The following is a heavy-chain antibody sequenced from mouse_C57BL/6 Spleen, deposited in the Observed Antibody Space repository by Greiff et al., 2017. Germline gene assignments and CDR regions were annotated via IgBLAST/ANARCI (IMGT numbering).Heavy chain of an antibody. D-gene: IGHD1-1*01. CDR1: GYTFTSYW. Sequence: VKLMESGAELVKPGASVKMSCKASGYTFTSYWITWVKQRPGQGLEWIGDIYPGSGSTNYNEKFKSKATLTVDTSSSTAYMQLSSLTSEDSAVYYCARGGYYYGSRYYYAMDYWGQGTSVTVSS. CDR2: IYPGSGST. V-gene: IGHV1-55*01. CDR3: ARGGYYYGSRYYYAMDY. J-gene: IGHJ4*01.